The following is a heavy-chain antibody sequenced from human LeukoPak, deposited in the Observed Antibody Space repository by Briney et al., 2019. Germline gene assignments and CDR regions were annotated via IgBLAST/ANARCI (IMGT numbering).Heavy chain of an antibody. Sequence: SETLSLTSTVSGGSISGSSYFWGWIRQPPGKGLGWIGSIYYSGDTYYNPSLKTRVTISVDTSKNQFSLSLSSVTAADTAVFYWARKNGGYSGYDLSTFENWGQGALVSVSS. CDR1: GGSISGSSYF. D-gene: IGHD5-12*01. J-gene: IGHJ4*02. CDR3: ARKNGGYSGYDLSTFEN. CDR2: IYYSGDT. V-gene: IGHV4-39*01.